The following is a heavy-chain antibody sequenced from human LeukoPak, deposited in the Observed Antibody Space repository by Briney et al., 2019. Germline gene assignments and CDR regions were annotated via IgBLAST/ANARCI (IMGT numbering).Heavy chain of an antibody. CDR3: ARRGGAYDYVWGSYRFSKYNWFDP. D-gene: IGHD3-16*02. J-gene: IGHJ5*02. V-gene: IGHV4-34*01. CDR1: GGSFSGYY. Sequence: PSETLSLTCAVYGGSFSGYYWSWIRQPPGKGLEWIGEINHSGSTNYNPSLKSRVTISVDTSKNQFSLKLSSVTAADTAVYYCARRGGAYDYVWGSYRFSKYNWFDPWGQGTLVTVSS. CDR2: INHSGST.